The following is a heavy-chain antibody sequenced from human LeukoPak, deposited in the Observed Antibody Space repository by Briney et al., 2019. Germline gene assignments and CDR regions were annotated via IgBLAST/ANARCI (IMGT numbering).Heavy chain of an antibody. CDR1: GGSISSSSYY. J-gene: IGHJ4*02. V-gene: IGHV4-39*01. CDR3: ARHDYSNYPVFNY. Sequence: TDTLSLTCTVSGGSISSSSYYWGWIRQPPGKGLEWIGSIYYSGSTYYNPSLKSRVTISVDTSKNQFSLKLSSVTAADTAVYYCARHDYSNYPVFNYWGQGTLVTVSS. D-gene: IGHD4-11*01. CDR2: IYYSGST.